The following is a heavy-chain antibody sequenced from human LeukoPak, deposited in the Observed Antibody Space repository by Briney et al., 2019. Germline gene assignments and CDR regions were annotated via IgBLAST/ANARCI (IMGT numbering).Heavy chain of an antibody. CDR2: FYYSGST. V-gene: IGHV4-39*07. Sequence: SETLSLTCTVSGGSISRSSFYWGWIRQPPGKGLEWIGSFYYSGSTYYNPSLKSRVTISVDTSKNQFSLKLSSVTAADTAGYYCARLRYFDWFPFDYWGQGTLVTVSS. CDR1: GGSISRSSFY. J-gene: IGHJ4*02. D-gene: IGHD3-9*01. CDR3: ARLRYFDWFPFDY.